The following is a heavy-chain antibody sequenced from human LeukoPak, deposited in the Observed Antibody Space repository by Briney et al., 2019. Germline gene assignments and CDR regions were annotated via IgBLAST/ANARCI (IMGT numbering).Heavy chain of an antibody. J-gene: IGHJ4*02. CDR1: GFTFSSYG. V-gene: IGHV3-30*18. CDR3: ANGDYGGNSMLDY. D-gene: IGHD4-23*01. CDR2: ISYDGSNK. Sequence: GGSLRLSCAASGFTFSSYGMHWVRQAPGKGLEWVAVISYDGSNKYYADSVKGRFTISRDNSKNTLYLQMNSLRAEDTAVYYCANGDYGGNSMLDYWGQGTLVTVSS.